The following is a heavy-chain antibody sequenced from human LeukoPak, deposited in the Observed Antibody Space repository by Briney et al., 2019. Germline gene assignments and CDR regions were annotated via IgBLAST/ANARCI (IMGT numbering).Heavy chain of an antibody. D-gene: IGHD4-11*01. CDR3: ARVYSNYDPAAMDV. CDR2: ISVGGNTR. V-gene: IGHV3-48*03. J-gene: IGHJ6*02. CDR1: GFTFSLYE. Sequence: GGSLRLSCAASGFTFSLYEMNWVRQAPGKGLEWVSYISVGGNTRYHADSVKGRFTISRDNAKTSLYLQMSSLRAEDTAMYYCARVYSNYDPAAMDVWGQGTTVTVSS.